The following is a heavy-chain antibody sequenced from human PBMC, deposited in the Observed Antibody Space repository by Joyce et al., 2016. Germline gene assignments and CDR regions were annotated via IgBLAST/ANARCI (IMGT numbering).Heavy chain of an antibody. CDR2: DDSDGSGT. V-gene: IGHV3-74*01. CDR1: GFTFTNYW. Sequence: EVQLVESGGGLLQPGGSLRLSCAASGFTFTNYWMHWVRQAPGKGLVWVARDDSDGSGTSYADSVKGRFTISRDNAENMVHLQMNSLRTEDTAVYFCGSVFEYWGRGALVTVSS. CDR3: GSVFEY. J-gene: IGHJ4*02.